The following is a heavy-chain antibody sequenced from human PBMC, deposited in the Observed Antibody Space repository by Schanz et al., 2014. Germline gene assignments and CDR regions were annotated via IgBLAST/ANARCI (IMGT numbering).Heavy chain of an antibody. CDR3: VSSGSYSSYAF. V-gene: IGHV3-23*01. CDR2: ISGSGGST. J-gene: IGHJ4*02. D-gene: IGHD3-10*01. Sequence: EVHLLESGGGLVQPGGSLRLSCAASGFSFGTYAMSWVRQAPGKGLEWVSAISGSGGSTYYADSVRGRFTVSRDNAKNSLYLQMNSLRAKDTAVYHCVSSGSYSSYAFWGQGTLVTVSS. CDR1: GFSFGTYA.